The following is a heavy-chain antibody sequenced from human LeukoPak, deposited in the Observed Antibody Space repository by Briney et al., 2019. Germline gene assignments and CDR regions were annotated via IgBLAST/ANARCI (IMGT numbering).Heavy chain of an antibody. CDR1: GDSISSSGYY. J-gene: IGHJ6*03. V-gene: IGHV4-39*01. D-gene: IGHD5-18*01. CDR3: ARTGDTAMVTRPRYYYYYMDV. Sequence: SETLSLTCTVSGDSISSSGYYWGWIRQPPGKGLEWIGNIYYSGSTYYNPSLKSRVTISLDTSKNQFSLKLSSVTAADTAVYYCARTGDTAMVTRPRYYYYYMDVWGKGTTVTISS. CDR2: IYYSGST.